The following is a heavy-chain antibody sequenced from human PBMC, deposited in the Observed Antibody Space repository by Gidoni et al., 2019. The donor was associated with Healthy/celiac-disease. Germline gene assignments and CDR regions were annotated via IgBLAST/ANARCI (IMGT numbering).Heavy chain of an antibody. CDR3: ARGRITIFGNSYYYYGMDV. Sequence: QVQLQQWGAGLLKPSETLSLTCAVYGGSFSGYYWTGIRQPPGKGLEWIGEINHSGSTNYNPSLKSRVTISVDTPKNQFSLKLSSVTAADTAVYYCARGRITIFGNSYYYYGMDVWGQGTTVTVSS. V-gene: IGHV4-34*01. CDR1: GGSFSGYY. D-gene: IGHD3-3*01. J-gene: IGHJ6*02. CDR2: INHSGST.